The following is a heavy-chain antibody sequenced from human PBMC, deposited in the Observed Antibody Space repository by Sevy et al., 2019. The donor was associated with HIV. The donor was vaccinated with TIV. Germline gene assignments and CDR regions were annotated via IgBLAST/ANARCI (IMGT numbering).Heavy chain of an antibody. CDR2: SSYPGST. Sequence: SETLSLTCTVSGGSISNYYWSWIRRSPGKGLEWIGCSSYPGSTNDNPSLKSRLTISLDTSRNQFSLKLSSVTAADTAIYYCATDPRVHGWIFYFDSWGQGTPVTVSS. D-gene: IGHD5-12*01. J-gene: IGHJ4*02. CDR3: ATDPRVHGWIFYFDS. CDR1: GGSISNYY. V-gene: IGHV4-59*01.